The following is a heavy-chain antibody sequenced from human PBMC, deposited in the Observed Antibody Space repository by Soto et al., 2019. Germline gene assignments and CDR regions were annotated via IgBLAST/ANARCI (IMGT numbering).Heavy chain of an antibody. CDR3: AKVLSAARPQLIDAFDI. V-gene: IGHV3-9*01. CDR2: ISWNSGSI. Sequence: PGGSLRLSCAASGFTFDDYAMHWVRQAPGKGLEWVSGISWNSGSIGYADSVKGRFTISRDNAKNSLYLQMNSLRAEDTALYYCAKVLSAARPQLIDAFDIWGQGTMVTVSS. D-gene: IGHD6-6*01. CDR1: GFTFDDYA. J-gene: IGHJ3*02.